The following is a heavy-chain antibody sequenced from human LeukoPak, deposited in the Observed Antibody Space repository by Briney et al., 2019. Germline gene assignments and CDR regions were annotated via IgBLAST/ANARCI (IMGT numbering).Heavy chain of an antibody. V-gene: IGHV3-7*01. CDR1: GFTFSSYW. D-gene: IGHD3-3*01. Sequence: GGSLRLSCAASGFTFSSYWMSWVRQAPGKGLEWVANIKQDGSEKYYVDSVKGRFTISRDNAKNSLYLQMISLRAEDTAVYYCATGFLEWLSPQKYYYYYYYMDVWGKGTTVTVSS. CDR3: ATGFLEWLSPQKYYYYYYYMDV. J-gene: IGHJ6*03. CDR2: IKQDGSEK.